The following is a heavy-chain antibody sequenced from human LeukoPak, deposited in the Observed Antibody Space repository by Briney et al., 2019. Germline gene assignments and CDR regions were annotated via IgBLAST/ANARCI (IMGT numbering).Heavy chain of an antibody. CDR3: ARSAMVTGDFDY. CDR1: GGSFSGYY. V-gene: IGHV4-34*01. CDR2: INHSGST. D-gene: IGHD5-18*01. J-gene: IGHJ4*02. Sequence: LETLSLTCAVYGGSFSGYYWSWIRQPPGKGLEWIGEINHSGSTNYNPSLKSRVTISVDTSKNQFSLKLSSVTAADTAVYYCARSAMVTGDFDYWGQGTLVTVSS.